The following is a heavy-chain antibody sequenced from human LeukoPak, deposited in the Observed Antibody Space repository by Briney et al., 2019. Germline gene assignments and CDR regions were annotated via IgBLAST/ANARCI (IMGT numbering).Heavy chain of an antibody. CDR2: IVPIFGTA. CDR1: GGTFSSYA. V-gene: IGHV1-69*13. D-gene: IGHD6-19*01. J-gene: IGHJ6*02. CDR3: ARGGAVAGRYYGMDV. Sequence: ASVKVSCKASGGTFSSYAISRVRQAPGQGLEWMGGIVPIFGTANYAQKFQGRVTITAGGSTSTAYMELSSLRSEDAAVYYCARGGAVAGRYYGMDVWGQGTTVTVSS.